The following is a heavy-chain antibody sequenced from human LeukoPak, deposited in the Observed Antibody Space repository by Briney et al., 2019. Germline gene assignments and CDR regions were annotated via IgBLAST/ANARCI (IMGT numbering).Heavy chain of an antibody. CDR2: INPSKSNT. V-gene: IGHV1-46*01. CDR1: GYTFTGYY. Sequence: ASVKVSCKASGYTFTGYYMHWVRQAPGQGLEWMGIINPSKSNTNYAQKFQGRVTMTRDTSTSTVFMELSSLRSEDTAVYYCARGDHVRIYAESSFDIWGQGTLVTVSS. J-gene: IGHJ3*02. CDR3: ARGDHVRIYAESSFDI. D-gene: IGHD5/OR15-5a*01.